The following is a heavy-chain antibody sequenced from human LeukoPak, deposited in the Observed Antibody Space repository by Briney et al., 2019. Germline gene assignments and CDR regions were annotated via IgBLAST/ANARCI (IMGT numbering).Heavy chain of an antibody. V-gene: IGHV1-69*05. CDR2: IIPIFGTA. Sequence: SVKVSCKASGGTFSSYAISWVRQAPGQGLEWMGRIIPIFGTANYAQKFQGRVTITTDESTSTAYMELSSLRSEDTAVYYCARVRYSSGWYFDYWGLGTLVTVSS. D-gene: IGHD6-19*01. CDR3: ARVRYSSGWYFDY. CDR1: GGTFSSYA. J-gene: IGHJ4*02.